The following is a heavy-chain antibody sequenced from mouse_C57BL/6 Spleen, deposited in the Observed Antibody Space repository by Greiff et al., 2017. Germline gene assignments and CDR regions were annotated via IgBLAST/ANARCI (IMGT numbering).Heavy chain of an antibody. CDR1: GYTFTSYG. Sequence: QVQLQQSGAELARPGASVKLSCKASGYTFTSYGISWVKQRTGQGLEWIGEIYPRSGNTYYNEKFKGKATLTADKSSSTAFMELRSLTSEDAAVYFCASLINTVGGTDYWGQGTTLTVSS. J-gene: IGHJ2*01. CDR3: ASLINTVGGTDY. V-gene: IGHV1-81*01. CDR2: IYPRSGNT. D-gene: IGHD1-1*01.